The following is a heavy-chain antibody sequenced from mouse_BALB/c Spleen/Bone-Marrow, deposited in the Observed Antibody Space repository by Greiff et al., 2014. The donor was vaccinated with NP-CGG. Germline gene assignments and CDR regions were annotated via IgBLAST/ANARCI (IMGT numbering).Heavy chain of an antibody. V-gene: IGHV1-54*03. J-gene: IGHJ3*01. Sequence: QVQLQQSGAELVRPGTSVKVSCKASGYAFTNYLIEWVKQRPGQGLEWIGVINPGSGGTNYNEKFKGKATLTADKSSSTAYMQLSSLTSDDSAVYFCARSRIGFAYWGQGTLVTVSA. CDR3: ARSRIGFAY. CDR2: INPGSGGT. CDR1: GYAFTNYL.